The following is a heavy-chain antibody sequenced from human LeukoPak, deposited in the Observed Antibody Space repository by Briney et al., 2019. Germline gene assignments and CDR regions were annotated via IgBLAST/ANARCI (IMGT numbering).Heavy chain of an antibody. CDR3: TTDGVGVEGATYDN. CDR1: GFTFINAW. D-gene: IGHD1-26*01. V-gene: IGHV3-15*01. J-gene: IGHJ4*02. Sequence: GGSLRLSCAASGFTFINAWMAWVRQAPGKGLEWGGRIKAKAHGGTIEYAAPVKGRFTISRDDSKNTLYLKMNSLKTEDTAVYYCTTDGVGVEGATYDNWGQGTLVSVSS. CDR2: IKAKAHGGTI.